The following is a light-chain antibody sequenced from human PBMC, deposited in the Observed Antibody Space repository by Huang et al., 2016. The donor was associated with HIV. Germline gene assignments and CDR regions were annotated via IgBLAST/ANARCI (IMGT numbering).Light chain of an antibody. CDR1: QSIKKF. J-gene: IGKJ1*01. V-gene: IGKV1-39*01. CDR2: SAS. Sequence: DIQMTQSPSSLSASVGDRVTIACRASQSIKKFLNWYQQKPGEAPKLLMHSASRLLSGVPSRFSGSGSGTDFTLTITSLQPEDFATYYCQQTDNTPRTFGQGTKVVIK. CDR3: QQTDNTPRT.